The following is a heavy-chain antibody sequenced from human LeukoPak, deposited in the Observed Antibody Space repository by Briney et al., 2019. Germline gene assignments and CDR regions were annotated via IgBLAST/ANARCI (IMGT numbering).Heavy chain of an antibody. CDR1: GYTFTSYY. CDR2: INPTSGDT. V-gene: IGHV1-46*01. J-gene: IGHJ3*02. Sequence: ASVKVSGKASGYTFTSYYVHWVRQAPGQGLQWMGIINPTSGDTNYAQNFQGRVTMTRDMSTSTVYMELSSLRSEDTAVYYCARYGFSSVWQGGWHAFDIWGHGTMVTVSS. D-gene: IGHD6-25*01. CDR3: ARYGFSSVWQGGWHAFDI.